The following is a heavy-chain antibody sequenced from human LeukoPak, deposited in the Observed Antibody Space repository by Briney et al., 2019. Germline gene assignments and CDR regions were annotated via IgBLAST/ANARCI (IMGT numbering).Heavy chain of an antibody. CDR3: ARERVPVGLSRSSLLTLMSKTGIDY. V-gene: IGHV4-39*07. D-gene: IGHD6-6*01. J-gene: IGHJ4*02. CDR2: IYYSGST. CDR1: GGSISSSSYY. Sequence: PSETLSLTCTVSGGSISSSSYYWGWIRQPPGTGLEWIGSIYYSGSTYYNPSLKSRVTISVETSKNQFSLKLSSVTAADPAVYYCARERVPVGLSRSSLLTLMSKTGIDYWGQGTLVTVSS.